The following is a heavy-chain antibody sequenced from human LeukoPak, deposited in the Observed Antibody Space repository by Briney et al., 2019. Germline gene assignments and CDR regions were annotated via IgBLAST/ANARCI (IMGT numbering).Heavy chain of an antibody. V-gene: IGHV1-2*02. D-gene: IGHD2-21*01. CDR3: TMGGDGRWYYYYGMDV. Sequence: ASVKVSCKASGYTFTGYYMRWVRQAPGQGLEWMGWINPNSGGTNYAQKFQDRVTMTRDTSISTAYMELSRLRSDDTAVYYCTMGGDGRWYYYYGMDVWGQGTTVTVSS. CDR1: GYTFTGYY. CDR2: INPNSGGT. J-gene: IGHJ6*02.